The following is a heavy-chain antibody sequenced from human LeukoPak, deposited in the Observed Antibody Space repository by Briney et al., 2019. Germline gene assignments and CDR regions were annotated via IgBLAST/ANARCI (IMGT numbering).Heavy chain of an antibody. D-gene: IGHD3-22*01. CDR3: ARGNYYDSSGYHDY. V-gene: IGHV4-4*02. CDR1: GGSISSSNW. Sequence: SETLSLTCAVSGGSISSSNWWSWVRQPPGKGLEWIGEIYHSGSTNYNPSLKSRVTISVDKSKNQFSLKLSSVTAADTAVYYCARGNYYDSSGYHDYWGQGTLVTVSS. CDR2: IYHSGST. J-gene: IGHJ4*02.